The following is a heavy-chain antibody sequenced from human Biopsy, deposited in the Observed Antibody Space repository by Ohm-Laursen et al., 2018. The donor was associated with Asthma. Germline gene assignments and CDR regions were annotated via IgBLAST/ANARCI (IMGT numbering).Heavy chain of an antibody. J-gene: IGHJ6*02. Sequence: SETLSLTWPVSGGSMTPTSHYWDWIRQAPGKGLEWIGYISYGGKTSYNPSLKNRVTISRDTSKNQFSLRLTSVTAADTAVYFCARRITIFGVVQKDHGMDAWGQGTTVIVPS. CDR1: GGSMTPTSHY. V-gene: IGHV4-39*01. CDR2: ISYGGKT. D-gene: IGHD3-3*01. CDR3: ARRITIFGVVQKDHGMDA.